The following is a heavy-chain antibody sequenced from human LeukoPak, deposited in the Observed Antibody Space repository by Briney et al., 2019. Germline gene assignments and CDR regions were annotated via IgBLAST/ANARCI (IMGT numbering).Heavy chain of an antibody. D-gene: IGHD6-13*01. CDR1: GYTFTSYG. J-gene: IGHJ4*02. CDR2: ISAYNGNT. V-gene: IGHV1-18*01. CDR3: AREGPIDAWDSSSWYDY. Sequence: ASVKVSCKASGYTFTSYGISWVRQAPGQGLEWMGWISAYNGNTNYAQKLQGRVTMTTDTSTSTAYMELRSLRSDDTAVYYCAREGPIDAWDSSSWYDYWGQGTLVTVSS.